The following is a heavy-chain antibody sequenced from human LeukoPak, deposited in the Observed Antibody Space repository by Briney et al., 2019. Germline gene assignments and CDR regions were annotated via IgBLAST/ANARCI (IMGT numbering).Heavy chain of an antibody. CDR1: GYTFTSYD. CDR2: MNPNSGNT. CDR3: ARDYLPHYYDSSGPPGN. J-gene: IGHJ4*02. V-gene: IGHV1-8*01. Sequence: GASVKVSCKASGYTFTSYDINWVRQATGQGLEWMGWMNPNSGNTGYAQKFQGRVTITRNTSISTAYMELSSLRSEDTAVYYCARDYLPHYYDSSGPPGNWGQGTLVTVSS. D-gene: IGHD3-22*01.